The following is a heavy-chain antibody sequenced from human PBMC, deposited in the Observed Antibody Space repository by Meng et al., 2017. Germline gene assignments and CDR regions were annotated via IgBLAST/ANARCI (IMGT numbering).Heavy chain of an antibody. CDR3: AKSSMIVVVITWFDP. CDR1: GYTFTGYY. D-gene: IGHD3-22*01. Sequence: QVQLGQSGAEVKKPGASVKVSCKASGYTFTGYYMHWVRQAPGQGLEWMGRINPNSGGTNYAQKFQGRVTMTRDTSISTAYMELSRLRSDDTAVYYCAKSSMIVVVITWFDPWGQGTLVTVSS. CDR2: INPNSGGT. J-gene: IGHJ5*02. V-gene: IGHV1-2*06.